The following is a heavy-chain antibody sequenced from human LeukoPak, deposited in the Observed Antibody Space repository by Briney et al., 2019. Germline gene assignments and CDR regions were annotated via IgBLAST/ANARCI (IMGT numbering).Heavy chain of an antibody. V-gene: IGHV3-23*01. CDR1: GFTFSNYA. D-gene: IGHD1-26*01. J-gene: IGHJ3*01. Sequence: PGGSLRLSCAASGFTFSNYAMSWVRQAPGKGLEWVSVISGGGGRPYYADPVKGRFTISRDNSKNTLSLQMNSLRAEDTAEYYCARSLSGGSHDAYDVWGQGTMVTVSS. CDR2: ISGGGGRP. CDR3: ARSLSGGSHDAYDV.